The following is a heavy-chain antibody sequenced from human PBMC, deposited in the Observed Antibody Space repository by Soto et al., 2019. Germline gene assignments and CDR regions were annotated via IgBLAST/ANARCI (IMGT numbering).Heavy chain of an antibody. V-gene: IGHV4-61*08. D-gene: IGHD3-10*01. CDR2: IYYSGST. J-gene: IGHJ6*02. Sequence: SETLSLSCTVSGGSISSGGYYWSWIRQHPGKGLEWIGYIYYSGSTSYNPSLRSRVTISLDTSKNQFSLNLSSVTAADTALYYCARQGFGELHGLVDVWGQGTTVTVSS. CDR3: ARQGFGELHGLVDV. CDR1: GGSISSGGYY.